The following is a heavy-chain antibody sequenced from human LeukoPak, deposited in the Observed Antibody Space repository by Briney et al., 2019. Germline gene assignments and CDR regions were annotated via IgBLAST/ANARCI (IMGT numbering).Heavy chain of an antibody. Sequence: PSETLSLTCTVSGGSISSSSYYWGWIRQPPGKGLEWIGSIYYSGSTYYNPSLKSRVTISVDTSKNQFSLKLSSVTAADTAVYYCARDNSQQWLVRPNYFDYWGQGTLVTVSS. CDR1: GGSISSSSYY. J-gene: IGHJ4*02. V-gene: IGHV4-39*07. CDR2: IYYSGST. CDR3: ARDNSQQWLVRPNYFDY. D-gene: IGHD6-19*01.